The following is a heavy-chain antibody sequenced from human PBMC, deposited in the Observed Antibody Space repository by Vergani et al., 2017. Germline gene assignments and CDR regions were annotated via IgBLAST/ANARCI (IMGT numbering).Heavy chain of an antibody. V-gene: IGHV4-38-2*02. CDR3: ERDSXGYVWGSYEAWFDP. CDR1: GYSISSGYY. J-gene: IGHJ5*02. D-gene: IGHD3-16*01. Sequence: QVQLQESGPGLVKPSETLSLTCTVSGYSISSGYYWGWIRQPPGKGLEWIGSIYHSGSTYYNPSLKSRVTISVDTSKNQFSLKLSSVTAADTAVYYCERDSXGYVWGSYEAWFDPWGQGTLVTVSS. CDR2: IYHSGST.